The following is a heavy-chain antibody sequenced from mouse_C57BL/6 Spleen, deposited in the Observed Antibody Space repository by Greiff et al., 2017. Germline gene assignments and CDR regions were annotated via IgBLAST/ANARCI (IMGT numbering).Heavy chain of an antibody. V-gene: IGHV1-50*01. CDR1: GYTFTSYW. CDR2: IDPSDSYT. D-gene: IGHD1-1*01. Sequence: VQLQQPGAELVKPGASVKLSCKASGYTFTSYWMQWVKQRPGQGLEWIGEIDPSDSYTNYNQQFKGKATLTVDTSSSTAYMQLSSLTSEDSAVYYCARDYGSSYWYFDVWGTGTTVTVSS. CDR3: ARDYGSSYWYFDV. J-gene: IGHJ1*03.